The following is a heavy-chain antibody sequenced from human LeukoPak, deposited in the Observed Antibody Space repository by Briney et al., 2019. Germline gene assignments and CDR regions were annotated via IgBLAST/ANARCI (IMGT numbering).Heavy chain of an antibody. CDR2: INAGNGNT. D-gene: IGHD2-2*01. CDR3: ARALRRGVVPAVSPLGY. Sequence: GASVTVSCKASGYTFTSYAMHWVRQAPGQRLEWMGWINAGNGNTKYSQKFQGRVTITRDTSASTAYMELSSLRSEDTAVYYCARALRRGVVPAVSPLGYWGQGTLVTVSS. V-gene: IGHV1-3*01. J-gene: IGHJ4*02. CDR1: GYTFTSYA.